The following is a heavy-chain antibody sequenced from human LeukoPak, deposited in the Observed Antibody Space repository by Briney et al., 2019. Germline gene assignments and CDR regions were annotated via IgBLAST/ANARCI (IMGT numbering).Heavy chain of an antibody. D-gene: IGHD3-10*01. Sequence: GGSLRLSCAASGFTFSDYYMSWIRQAPGKGLEGVSYISSSGSTIYYADSVKGRFTISRDNAKNSVYLQMHSLRAEDTAIYYCAKGIIYIDVWGKGTTVTVSS. CDR1: GFTFSDYY. J-gene: IGHJ6*03. CDR2: ISSSGSTI. CDR3: AKGIIYIDV. V-gene: IGHV3-11*04.